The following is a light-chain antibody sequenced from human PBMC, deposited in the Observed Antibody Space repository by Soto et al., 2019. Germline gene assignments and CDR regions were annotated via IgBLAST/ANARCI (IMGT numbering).Light chain of an antibody. V-gene: IGLV1-44*01. J-gene: IGLJ3*02. CDR2: SIN. CDR1: YSNIGSNF. CDR3: SSWDGSLDGPV. Sequence: VLTQPPSASATPGQTVTISCSGRYSNIGSNFVSWYQRLPGTAPKLLIYSINQRPSGVPDRFSGSKSGTSASLTISGLQSEDEADYFCSSWDGSLDGPVFGGGTKVTVL.